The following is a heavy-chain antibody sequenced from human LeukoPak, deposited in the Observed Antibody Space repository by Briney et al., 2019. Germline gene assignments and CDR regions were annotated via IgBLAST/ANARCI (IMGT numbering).Heavy chain of an antibody. CDR1: GYTFTSYF. J-gene: IGHJ4*02. Sequence: ASVKVSCKASGYTFTSYFMHWVRQAPGQGLDWMGIINPSGGSTSYAQKFQGRVTMTRDTSTSTVYMELSSLRSEDTAVYNCARDSADYGDYDYWGQGTLVTVSS. V-gene: IGHV1-46*01. CDR2: INPSGGST. D-gene: IGHD4-17*01. CDR3: ARDSADYGDYDY.